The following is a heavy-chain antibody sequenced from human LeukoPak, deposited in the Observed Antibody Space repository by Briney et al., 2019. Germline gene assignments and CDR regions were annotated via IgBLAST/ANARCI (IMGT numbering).Heavy chain of an antibody. D-gene: IGHD1-26*01. V-gene: IGHV4-4*07. CDR3: ARAIVGVTDAFDI. CDR1: GGSISNYY. CDR2: MYTSGST. J-gene: IGHJ3*02. Sequence: SESVSLTCTVSGGSISNYYWSWTRQPAGKGLEWIGRMYTSGSTNYNPSVRSRVTMSIDTSKNQFSLKVTSVTAADTAVYYCARAIVGVTDAFDIWGRGTLVTVSS.